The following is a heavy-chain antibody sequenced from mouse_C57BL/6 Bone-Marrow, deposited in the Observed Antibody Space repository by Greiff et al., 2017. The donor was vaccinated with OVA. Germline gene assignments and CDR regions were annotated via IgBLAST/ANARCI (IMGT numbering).Heavy chain of an antibody. V-gene: IGHV2-9-1*01. CDR1: GLSLTSYA. D-gene: IGHD1-1*01. Sequence: QVQLKESGPGLVAPSQSLSITCTVSGLSLTSYAISWVRQPPGKGLEWLGVIWTGGGTNYNSDLKSRLSISKDNSKRQGFLNMNRLQTDDTARYYCTRKPSSRSYWYFDVWGTGTTVTVSS. CDR3: TRKPSSRSYWYFDV. CDR2: IWTGGGT. J-gene: IGHJ1*03.